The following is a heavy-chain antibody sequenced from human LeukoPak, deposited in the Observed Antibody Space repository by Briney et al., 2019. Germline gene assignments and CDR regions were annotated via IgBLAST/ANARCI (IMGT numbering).Heavy chain of an antibody. CDR1: GFTFSSYA. CDR2: ISGSGGST. J-gene: IGHJ3*02. CDR3: ARDLRPYSGYNDLAFDI. Sequence: PGGSLRLSCAASGFTFSSYAMSWVRQAPGKGLEWVSAISGSGGSTYYADSVKGRFTISRDNAKNSLYLQMNSLRAEDTAVYYCARDLRPYSGYNDLAFDIWGQGTMVTVSS. D-gene: IGHD5-12*01. V-gene: IGHV3-23*01.